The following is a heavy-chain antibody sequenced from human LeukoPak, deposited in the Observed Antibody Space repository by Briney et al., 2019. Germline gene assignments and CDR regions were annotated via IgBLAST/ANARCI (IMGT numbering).Heavy chain of an antibody. CDR1: GFTFRTYA. J-gene: IGHJ2*01. D-gene: IGHD1-26*01. Sequence: RGSLRLSCAAFGFTFRTYAMNWVRQAPGKGLEWVSLITGNGDTVQYADSVKGRFTISRDSSKNTLFLHMNTLRAEDTAIYYCAKDRTVGASYWYFDLWGRGTLVTVSS. CDR2: ITGNGDTV. CDR3: AKDRTVGASYWYFDL. V-gene: IGHV3-23*01.